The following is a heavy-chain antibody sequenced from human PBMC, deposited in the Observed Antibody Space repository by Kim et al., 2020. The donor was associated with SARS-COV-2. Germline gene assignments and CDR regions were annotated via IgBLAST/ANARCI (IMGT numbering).Heavy chain of an antibody. CDR2: ISGSGSST. D-gene: IGHD3-22*01. Sequence: GGSLRLSCAASGFAFSTYAMSWVRQAPGKGLEWVSAISGSGSSTYYADSVKGRVTISRDNHKNTLYLQMNSLRAEDTAVYYCAKDAVYYYDPSANPRGYYFDSWGQGTLVTVSS. V-gene: IGHV3-23*01. CDR1: GFAFSTYA. J-gene: IGHJ4*02. CDR3: AKDAVYYYDPSANPRGYYFDS.